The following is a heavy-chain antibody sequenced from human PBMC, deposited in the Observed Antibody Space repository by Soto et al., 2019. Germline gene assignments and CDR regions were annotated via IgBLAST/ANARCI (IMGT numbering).Heavy chain of an antibody. D-gene: IGHD6-6*01. V-gene: IGHV5-51*01. CDR3: SSVHATAASLYVYYGLDV. Sequence: GESLKISCKGSGYSFTSYWIGWVRQMPGKGLEWMGIIYPGDSDTRYSPSFQGQVTISADKSISTAYLQWSSLKASDTAMYYCSSVHATAASLYVYYGLDVWGKGTTVTVSS. CDR1: GYSFTSYW. CDR2: IYPGDSDT. J-gene: IGHJ6*04.